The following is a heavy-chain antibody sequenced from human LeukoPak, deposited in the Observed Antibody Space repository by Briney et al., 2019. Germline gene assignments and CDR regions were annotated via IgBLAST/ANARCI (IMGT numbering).Heavy chain of an antibody. J-gene: IGHJ4*02. Sequence: GGSLRLSCAASGSTFSSYGMHWVRQAPGKGLEWVAFIRYDGSNKYYADSVKGRFTISRDNSKNTLYLQMNSLRAEDTAVYYCAKLVLDHTSEDYWGQGTLVTVSS. CDR3: AKLVLDHTSEDY. CDR1: GSTFSSYG. D-gene: IGHD3-3*01. CDR2: IRYDGSNK. V-gene: IGHV3-30*02.